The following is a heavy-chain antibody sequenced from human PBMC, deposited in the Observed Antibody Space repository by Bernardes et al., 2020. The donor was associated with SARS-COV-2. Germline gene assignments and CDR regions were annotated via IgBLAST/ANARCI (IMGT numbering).Heavy chain of an antibody. V-gene: IGHV4-31*03. J-gene: IGHJ6*02. CDR2: IYYSGST. Sequence: LSLTCTVSGGSISSGGYYWSWIRQHPGKGLEWIGYIYYSGSTYYNPSLKSRVTISVDTSKNQFSLKLSSVTAADTAVYYCARDYGDYGYYYGMDVWGQGTTVTVSS. CDR1: GGSISSGGYY. CDR3: ARDYGDYGYYYGMDV. D-gene: IGHD4-17*01.